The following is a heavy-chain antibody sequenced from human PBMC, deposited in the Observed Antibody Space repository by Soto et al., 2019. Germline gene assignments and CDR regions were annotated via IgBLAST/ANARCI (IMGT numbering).Heavy chain of an antibody. CDR3: ARGYQGGDSPLGFDY. D-gene: IGHD2-21*01. CDR1: GGSISSYY. J-gene: IGHJ4*02. V-gene: IGHV4-59*08. CDR2: IYYSGST. Sequence: SETLSLTCTVSGGSISSYYWSWIRQPPGKGLEWIGYIYYSGSTNYNPSLKSRVTISVDTSKNQFSLKLSSVTAADTAVYYCARGYQGGDSPLGFDYWGQGTLVTSPQ.